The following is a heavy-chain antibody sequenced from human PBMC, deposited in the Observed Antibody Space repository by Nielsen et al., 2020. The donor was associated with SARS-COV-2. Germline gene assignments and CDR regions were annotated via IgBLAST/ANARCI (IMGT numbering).Heavy chain of an antibody. D-gene: IGHD6-6*01. Sequence: GESLKISCAASGFTFDDYGMSWVRQAPGKGLEWVSGINWNGGSTGYADSVKGRFTISRDNAKNSLYLQMNSLRAEDTALYHCARHLVPYYYYYMDVWGKGTTVTVSS. V-gene: IGHV3-20*01. CDR1: GFTFDDYG. CDR2: INWNGGST. CDR3: ARHLVPYYYYYMDV. J-gene: IGHJ6*03.